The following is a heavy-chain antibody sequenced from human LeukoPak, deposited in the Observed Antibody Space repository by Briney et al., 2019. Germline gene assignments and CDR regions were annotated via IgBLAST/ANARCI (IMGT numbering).Heavy chain of an antibody. Sequence: GGSLRLSCAASGFTFSSYAMHWVRQAPGKGLEWVAVISYDGSNKYYADSVKGRFTISRDNSKSTLYLQMNSLRAEDTAVYYCARGYSGYDFWGQGTLVTVSS. V-gene: IGHV3-30*01. CDR3: ARGYSGYDF. D-gene: IGHD5-12*01. J-gene: IGHJ4*02. CDR2: ISYDGSNK. CDR1: GFTFSSYA.